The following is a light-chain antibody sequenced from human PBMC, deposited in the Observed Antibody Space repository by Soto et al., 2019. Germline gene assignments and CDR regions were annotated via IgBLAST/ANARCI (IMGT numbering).Light chain of an antibody. Sequence: EIVLTQSPGTLSLSPGERATLSCRASQSVNSNYLAWYQQRPGQAPRLLISGASSRAPGIPDRFIGSGSGTDFTHTITRLEPEDFAVYYCQQYGGSPLYTFGQGTKVDI. CDR1: QSVNSNY. J-gene: IGKJ2*01. CDR2: GAS. CDR3: QQYGGSPLYT. V-gene: IGKV3-20*01.